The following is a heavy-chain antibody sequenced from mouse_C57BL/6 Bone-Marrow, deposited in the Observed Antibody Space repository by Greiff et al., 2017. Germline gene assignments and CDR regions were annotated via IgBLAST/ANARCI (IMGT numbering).Heavy chain of an antibody. D-gene: IGHD1-1*01. CDR2: ISDGGSYT. Sequence: EVQRVESGGGLVKPGGSLKLSCAASGFTFSSYAMSWVRQTPEKRLEWVATISDGGSYTYYPDNVKGRFTISRDNAKNNLYLQMSHLKSEDTAMYYCARDRGYGSSYFWYFDVWGTGTTVTGSS. V-gene: IGHV5-4*01. CDR1: GFTFSSYA. J-gene: IGHJ1*03. CDR3: ARDRGYGSSYFWYFDV.